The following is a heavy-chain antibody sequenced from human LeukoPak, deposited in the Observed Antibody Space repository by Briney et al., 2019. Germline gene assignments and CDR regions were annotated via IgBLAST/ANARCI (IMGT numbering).Heavy chain of an antibody. J-gene: IGHJ4*02. V-gene: IGHV3-23*01. CDR3: AKGMIPIVVVCYFDY. D-gene: IGHD2-15*01. CDR1: GFTFSSYA. CDR2: ISGSGGST. Sequence: GGSLRLSCAASGFTFSSYAMSWVRQAPGKGLEWVSAISGSGGSTYYADSVKGRFTISRDNSKNTLYLQMNSLRAEDTAVYYCAKGMIPIVVVCYFDYWGQGTLVTVSS.